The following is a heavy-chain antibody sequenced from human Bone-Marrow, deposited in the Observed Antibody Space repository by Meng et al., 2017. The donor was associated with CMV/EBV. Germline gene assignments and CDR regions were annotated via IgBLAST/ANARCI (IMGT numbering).Heavy chain of an antibody. CDR3: ASWAQGGGDY. Sequence: GGSLRLSCAASGFTFSSYSMNWVRQAPGKGLEWVSSISSSSSYIYYADSVKGRFTISRDNAKNSLYLQMNSLGAEDTAVYYCASWAQGGGDYWGQGTLVTVSS. J-gene: IGHJ4*02. CDR1: GFTFSSYS. D-gene: IGHD3-16*01. V-gene: IGHV3-21*01. CDR2: ISSSSSYI.